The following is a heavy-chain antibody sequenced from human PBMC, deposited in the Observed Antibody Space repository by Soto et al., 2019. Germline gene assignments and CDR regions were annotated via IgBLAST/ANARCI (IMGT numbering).Heavy chain of an antibody. Sequence: KASGGTFSSYTISWVRQAPGQGLEWMGRIIPILGIANYAQKFQGRVTITADKSTSTAYMELSSLRSEDTAVYYCTRPLDCSSSNCLDYWGQGTLVTVSS. CDR3: TRPLDCSSSNCLDY. CDR1: GGTFSSYT. D-gene: IGHD2-2*01. J-gene: IGHJ4*02. CDR2: IIPILGIA. V-gene: IGHV1-69*02.